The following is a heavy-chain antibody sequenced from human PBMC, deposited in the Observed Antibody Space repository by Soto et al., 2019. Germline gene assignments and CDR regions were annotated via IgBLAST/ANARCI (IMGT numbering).Heavy chain of an antibody. Sequence: QLQLQESGPGLVKPSETLSLTCTVSGGSISSSSYYWGWIRQPPGKGLEWIGSIYYSGSTYYNPSPKSRVTISVETAKNQFSLKLSSVPAADTAVYYCARLVYDSSGYRPGWGQGTLVTVSS. D-gene: IGHD3-22*01. V-gene: IGHV4-39*01. CDR2: IYYSGST. CDR3: ARLVYDSSGYRPG. J-gene: IGHJ4*02. CDR1: GGSISSSSYY.